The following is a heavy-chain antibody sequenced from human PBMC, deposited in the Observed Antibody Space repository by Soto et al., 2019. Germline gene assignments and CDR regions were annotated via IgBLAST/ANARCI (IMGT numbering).Heavy chain of an antibody. V-gene: IGHV1-18*01. J-gene: IGHJ6*02. CDR2: ISAYNGNT. CDR1: GYTFTSYG. CDR3: ARERAAAGIEYGMDV. Sequence: QVQLVQSGAEVKKPGASVKVSCKASGYTFTSYGISWVRQAPGQGLEWMGWISAYNGNTNYAQKLQGRVTMTPDTSTSTAYMELRSLRSDDTAVYYCARERAAAGIEYGMDVWGQGTTVTVSS. D-gene: IGHD6-13*01.